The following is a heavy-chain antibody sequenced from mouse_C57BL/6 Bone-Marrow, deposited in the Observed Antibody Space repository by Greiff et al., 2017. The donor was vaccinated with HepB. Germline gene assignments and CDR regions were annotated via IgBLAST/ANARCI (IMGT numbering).Heavy chain of an antibody. V-gene: IGHV5-6*01. J-gene: IGHJ4*01. CDR2: ISSGGSYT. CDR3: AIHHYKNYVGC. Sequence: VQLKESGADLVKPGGSLKLSCAASGFTFSSYGMSWVRQTPDKRLEWVASISSGGSYTYYPDSLKGRITITIDNSKNTKYLQISSLKSEDTAMDYCAIHHYKNYVGCWGQGTPVTVSS. CDR1: GFTFSSYG. D-gene: IGHD2-5*01.